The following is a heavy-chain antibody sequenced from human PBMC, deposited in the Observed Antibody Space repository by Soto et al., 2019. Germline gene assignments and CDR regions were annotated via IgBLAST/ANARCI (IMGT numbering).Heavy chain of an antibody. V-gene: IGHV4-39*01. CDR2: VFYTGFT. J-gene: IGHJ4*02. D-gene: IGHD1-20*01. CDR3: ASSQKGYNWNYFDH. CDR1: GGSISGSFYY. Sequence: PSETLSLTCAVSGGSISGSFYYWGWLRQSPGRGPEWIGSVFYTGFTSYNPSLESRVSVSVDTSKNQFSLKVSAVTAADTAVYYCASSQKGYNWNYFDHWGQGALVTVSS.